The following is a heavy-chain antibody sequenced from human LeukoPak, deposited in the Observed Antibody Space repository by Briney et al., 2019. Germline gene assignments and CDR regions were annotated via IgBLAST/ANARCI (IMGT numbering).Heavy chain of an antibody. CDR3: ARDSYDILTGYFNNGGDNNWFDP. V-gene: IGHV1-2*02. CDR2: INPNSGGT. Sequence: ASVKVSCKASGYTFTGYYMHRVRQAPGQGLEWMGWINPNSGGTNYAQKFQGRVTMTRDTSISTAYMELSRLRSDDTAVYYCARDSYDILTGYFNNGGDNNWFDPWGQGTLVTVSS. CDR1: GYTFTGYY. D-gene: IGHD3-9*01. J-gene: IGHJ5*02.